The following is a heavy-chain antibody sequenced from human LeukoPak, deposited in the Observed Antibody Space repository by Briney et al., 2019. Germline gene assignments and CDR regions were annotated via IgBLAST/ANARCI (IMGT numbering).Heavy chain of an antibody. CDR1: GGTFSSYA. V-gene: IGHV1-69*13. D-gene: IGHD6-19*01. J-gene: IGHJ3*02. CDR2: IIPIFGTA. CDR3: ARDLPWGIAEAGPPHGAFDI. Sequence: SVKVSCKASGGTFSSYAISWVRQAPGQGLEWMGGIIPIFGTANYAQKFQGRVTITADESTSTAYMELSSLRSEDTAVYYCARDLPWGIAEAGPPHGAFDIWGQGTMVTVSS.